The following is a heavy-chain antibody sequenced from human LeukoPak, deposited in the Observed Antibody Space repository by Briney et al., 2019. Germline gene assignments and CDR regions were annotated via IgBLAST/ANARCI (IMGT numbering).Heavy chain of an antibody. V-gene: IGHV3-23*01. Sequence: PGGSLRLSCAASGFTFSSYAMNWVRQAPGKGLEWVSAISGSGGSTYYADSVKGRFTISRDNSKNTLYLQMNSLRAEDTAVYYCAKRPAIWVVVPAANQEDDYWGQGTLVTVSS. J-gene: IGHJ4*02. CDR2: ISGSGGST. CDR3: AKRPAIWVVVPAANQEDDY. CDR1: GFTFSSYA. D-gene: IGHD2-2*01.